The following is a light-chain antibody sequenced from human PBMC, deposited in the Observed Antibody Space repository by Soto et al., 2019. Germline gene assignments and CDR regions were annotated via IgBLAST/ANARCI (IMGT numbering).Light chain of an antibody. J-gene: IGKJ1*01. Sequence: DFPMTQSPSTLSASVGDRVTISCRDSQSISSWLAWYPQKPGKAPKFXIYKASTLKSGVPSRFSGSGSGTEFTRTISSLQPDDFATDYCQHYNSFSEAFGQGTKVDIK. CDR3: QHYNSFSEA. CDR2: KAS. CDR1: QSISSW. V-gene: IGKV1-5*03.